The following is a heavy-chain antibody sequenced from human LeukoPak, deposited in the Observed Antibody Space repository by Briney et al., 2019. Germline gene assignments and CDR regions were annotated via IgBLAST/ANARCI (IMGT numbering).Heavy chain of an antibody. D-gene: IGHD6-6*01. CDR3: ARVLDGTARPRWFDP. J-gene: IGHJ5*02. CDR2: INHSGST. CDR1: GGSFSGYY. Sequence: PSETLSLTCAVYGGSFSGYYWSWIRQPPGKGLEWIGEINHSGSTNYNPSLKGRVTISVDTSKNQFSLKLSSVTAADTAVYYCARVLDGTARPRWFDPWGQGTLVTVSS. V-gene: IGHV4-34*01.